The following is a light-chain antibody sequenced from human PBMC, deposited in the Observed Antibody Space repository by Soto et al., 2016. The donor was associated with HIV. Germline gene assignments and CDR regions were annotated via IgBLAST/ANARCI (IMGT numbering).Light chain of an antibody. Sequence: DIVMTQSPLSLPVTPGEPASISCRSSQSLLHSNGYNYLDWYLQKPGQSPQLLIYLGSNRASGVPDRVSGSGSGTDFTLKISRVEAEDVGVYYCMQGTQTPYTFGQGTKLEIK. CDR3: MQGTQTPYT. V-gene: IGKV2-28*01. J-gene: IGKJ2*01. CDR1: QSLLHSNGYNY. CDR2: LGS.